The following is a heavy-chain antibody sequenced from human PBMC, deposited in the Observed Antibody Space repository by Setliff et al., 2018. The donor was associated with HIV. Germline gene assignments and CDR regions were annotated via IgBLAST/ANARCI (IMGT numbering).Heavy chain of an antibody. CDR1: GFKIEEYA. D-gene: IGHD3-3*01. J-gene: IGHJ5*02. Sequence: GGSLRLSCVGSGFKIEEYAMAWVRQVPGKGLEWVSSISWNSINIDYADSVKGRFTISRDNAKNTVYLQMNSLRAEDTAVYYCVRVVTIFSTGPHFDPWGQGQWSPSPQ. V-gene: IGHV3-9*01. CDR2: ISWNSINI. CDR3: VRVVTIFSTGPHFDP.